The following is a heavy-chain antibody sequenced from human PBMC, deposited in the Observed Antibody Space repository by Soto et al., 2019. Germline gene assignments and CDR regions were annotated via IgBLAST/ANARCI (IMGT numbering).Heavy chain of an antibody. Sequence: PSQTLSLTCVISGDSVSSNSAAWNWIRQCPSRCLEWLGRTYYRSRWYNDSAGSVRSRITVNADTYQNQLSLHLNALTPEGRDVYFCAGTSSLQWYYMDGWEKGPTVTVSS. D-gene: IGHD1-7*01. CDR3: AGTSSLQWYYMDG. CDR1: GDSVSSNSAA. V-gene: IGHV6-1*01. CDR2: TYYRSRWYN. J-gene: IGHJ6*03.